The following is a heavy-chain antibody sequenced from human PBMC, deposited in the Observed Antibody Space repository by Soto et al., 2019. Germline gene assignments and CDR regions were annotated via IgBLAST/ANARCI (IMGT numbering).Heavy chain of an antibody. D-gene: IGHD1-26*01. Sequence: QVQLVQSGPEVKKPGASVKVSCKGSGYTFSNYGVTWVRQAPGQGLERLGWVNAYNRNTDYAQKFEDRATMTIDTSTNTAYLELRGLTPDDTAVYYCARERRWEPLLYWGQGTL. CDR3: ARERRWEPLLY. V-gene: IGHV1-18*01. CDR1: GYTFSNYG. J-gene: IGHJ4*02. CDR2: VNAYNRNT.